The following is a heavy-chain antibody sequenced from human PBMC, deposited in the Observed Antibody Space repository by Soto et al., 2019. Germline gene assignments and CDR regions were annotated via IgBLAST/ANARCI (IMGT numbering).Heavy chain of an antibody. D-gene: IGHD3-22*01. CDR1: GGSISNYY. CDR3: ARTPRYYDTSGYYYAGDAFDF. CDR2: IYYSGST. V-gene: IGHV4-59*06. J-gene: IGHJ3*01. Sequence: PSETLSLTCTVAGGSISNYYWIRIRQHPGKALEWIGYIYYSGSTYYNPSLRSRVIILRDTSQNQFSLELTSVTAADTAMYYCARTPRYYDTSGYYYAGDAFDFWGQGTMVTVSS.